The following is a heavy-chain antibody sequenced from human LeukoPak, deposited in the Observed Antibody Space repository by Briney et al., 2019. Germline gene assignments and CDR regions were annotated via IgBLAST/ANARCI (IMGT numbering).Heavy chain of an antibody. CDR3: ASGLLGGGRPADF. D-gene: IGHD3-16*01. Sequence: GGSLRLSCAASGFRFGAFAMNWVRQAPGGGLEWLSSITSRGITTNYADSVKGRFTISRDNSKNTLFLQMDSLRDEDTAIYYCASGLLGGGRPADFWGQGTLVTVSS. CDR1: GFRFGAFA. V-gene: IGHV3-23*01. J-gene: IGHJ4*02. CDR2: ITSRGITT.